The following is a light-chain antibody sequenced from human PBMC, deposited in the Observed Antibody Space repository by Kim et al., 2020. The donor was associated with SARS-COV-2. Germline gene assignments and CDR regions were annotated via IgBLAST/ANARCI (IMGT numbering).Light chain of an antibody. CDR2: GVS. Sequence: GHSITMSWTRTTSDVGSYNYFSWYQTHPGEAPRRMVYGVSKRPSRVPDRFSGSKSGNTASLTFSGLQAEDEADYYCSSYAGSNNLVFGGGTQLTVL. V-gene: IGLV2-8*01. CDR3: SSYAGSNNLV. J-gene: IGLJ2*01. CDR1: TSDVGSYNY.